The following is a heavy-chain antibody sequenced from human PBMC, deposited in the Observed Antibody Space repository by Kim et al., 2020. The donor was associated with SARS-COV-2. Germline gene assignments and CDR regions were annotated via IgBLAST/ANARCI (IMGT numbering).Heavy chain of an antibody. D-gene: IGHD3-9*01. V-gene: IGHV1-3*01. Sequence: ASVKVSCKASGYTFTSYAMHWVRQAPGQRLEWMGWINAGNGNTKYSQKFQGRVTITRDTSASTAYMELSSLRSEDTAVYYCARPNYDILTGCYKRTGYFDYWGQGTLVTVSS. CDR3: ARPNYDILTGCYKRTGYFDY. CDR2: INAGNGNT. CDR1: GYTFTSYA. J-gene: IGHJ4*02.